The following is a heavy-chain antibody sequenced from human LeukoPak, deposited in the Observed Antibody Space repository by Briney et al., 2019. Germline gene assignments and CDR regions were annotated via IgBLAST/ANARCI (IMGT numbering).Heavy chain of an antibody. V-gene: IGHV3-30*03. CDR1: GFTFSGYW. D-gene: IGHD3-22*01. CDR3: ARDVVGDSSGYPSDY. CDR2: ISYDGSNK. Sequence: GGSLRLSCEASGFTFSGYWMHWVRQAPGKGLEWVAVISYDGSNKYYADSVKGRFTISRDNSKNTLYLQMDSLRAEDTAVYYCARDVVGDSSGYPSDYWGQGTLVTVSS. J-gene: IGHJ4*02.